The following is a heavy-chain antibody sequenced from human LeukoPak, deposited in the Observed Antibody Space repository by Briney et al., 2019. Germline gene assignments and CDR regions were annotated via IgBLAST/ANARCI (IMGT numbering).Heavy chain of an antibody. CDR1: GFTFSSYG. Sequence: PGRSLRLSCAASGFTFSSYGMHWVRQAPGKGLEWVAVMSYDGSNKYYAGSVKGRFTISRDNSKNTLYLQMNSLRAEDTAVYYCATGGGLDYWGQGTLVTVSS. J-gene: IGHJ4*02. CDR3: ATGGGLDY. CDR2: MSYDGSNK. D-gene: IGHD3-16*01. V-gene: IGHV3-30*03.